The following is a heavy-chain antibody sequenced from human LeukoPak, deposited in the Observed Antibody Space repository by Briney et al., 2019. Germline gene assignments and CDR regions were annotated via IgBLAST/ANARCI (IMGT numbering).Heavy chain of an antibody. V-gene: IGHV3-74*01. CDR3: TRDQYGDCNFDY. Sequence: PGGSLRLSCAASGFTFRTYWMHWVRQAPGQGLVWVSGIKSDGSSTNLADSVRGRFTISRDNAKNTLYLQMNSLRDEDTAVYYCTRDQYGDCNFDYWGQGTLVTVSS. CDR2: IKSDGSST. D-gene: IGHD4-17*01. J-gene: IGHJ4*02. CDR1: GFTFRTYW.